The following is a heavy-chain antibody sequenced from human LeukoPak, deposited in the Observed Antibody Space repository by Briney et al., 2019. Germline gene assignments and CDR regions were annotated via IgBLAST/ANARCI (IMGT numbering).Heavy chain of an antibody. CDR3: AKTPTVNYYYGMDV. V-gene: IGHV3-30-3*02. CDR1: GFTFSIYA. Sequence: GGSLRLSCAASGFTFSIYAMHWVRQAPGKGLEWVAVISYDGSNKYYADSVKGRFTISRDNSKNTLYLQMNSLRAEDTAVYYCAKTPTVNYYYGMDVWGQGTTVTVSS. J-gene: IGHJ6*02. D-gene: IGHD4-11*01. CDR2: ISYDGSNK.